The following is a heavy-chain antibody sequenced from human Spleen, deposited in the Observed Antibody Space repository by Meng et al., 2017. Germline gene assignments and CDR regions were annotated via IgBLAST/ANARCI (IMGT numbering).Heavy chain of an antibody. CDR2: INHCGST. D-gene: IGHD5-12*01. CDR3: ARGRSAYDAFDV. V-gene: IGHV4-34*01. J-gene: IGHJ3*01. Sequence: SETLSLTCAVYGGSFSGYYWRWIRQPPGKGLEWIGEINHCGSTNYTPSLKSRVTMSVDTANNQTSLKLSSVTAADTAVYYCARGRSAYDAFDVWGQGTLVTVSS. CDR1: GGSFSGYY.